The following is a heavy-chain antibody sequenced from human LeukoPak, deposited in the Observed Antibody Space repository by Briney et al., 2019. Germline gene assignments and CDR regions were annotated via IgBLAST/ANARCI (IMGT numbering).Heavy chain of an antibody. CDR2: IYYSGST. V-gene: IGHV4-59*08. Sequence: SETLSLTCTVSGGSISSYYWSWIRQPPGKGLEWIGYIYYSGSTSYNPSLKSRVTISVDTSKNQFSLKLSSVTAADTAVYYCARHEGYSSSQPFGYWGQGTLVTVSS. CDR3: ARHEGYSSSQPFGY. J-gene: IGHJ4*02. D-gene: IGHD6-13*01. CDR1: GGSISSYY.